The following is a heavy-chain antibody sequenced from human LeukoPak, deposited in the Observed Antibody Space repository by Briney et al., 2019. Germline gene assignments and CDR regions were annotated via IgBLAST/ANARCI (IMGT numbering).Heavy chain of an antibody. CDR2: IWYDGSNK. Sequence: GGSLRLSCAASGFTFSSYGMPWVRQAPGKGLEWVAVIWYDGSNKYYADFVKGRSTISRDNSKNTLYLQMNSLRAEDTAVYYCARDGHYYYYMDVWGKGTTVTVSS. CDR3: ARDGHYYYYMDV. V-gene: IGHV3-33*01. J-gene: IGHJ6*03. CDR1: GFTFSSYG.